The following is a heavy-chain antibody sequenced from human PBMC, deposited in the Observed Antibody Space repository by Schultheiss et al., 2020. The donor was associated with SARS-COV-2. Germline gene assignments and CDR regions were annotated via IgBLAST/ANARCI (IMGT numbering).Heavy chain of an antibody. CDR2: IYFSGST. CDR3: ARGRQFDP. J-gene: IGHJ5*02. Sequence: SETLSLTCTVSGGSISSSSYFWGWVRQPPGKGLEWIGSIYFSGSTDYTPSLKSRVTISIDTSKNQFSLKLSSVTAADTAVYYCARGRQFDPWGQGTLVTVSS. CDR1: GGSISSSSYF. V-gene: IGHV4-39*07.